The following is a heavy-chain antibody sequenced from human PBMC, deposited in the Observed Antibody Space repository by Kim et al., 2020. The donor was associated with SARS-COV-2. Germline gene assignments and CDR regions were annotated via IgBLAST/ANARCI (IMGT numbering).Heavy chain of an antibody. V-gene: IGHV3-23*01. CDR3: AKSPINITGYFDF. CDR1: GFTFNNTA. CDR2: LSRSGATT. Sequence: GGSLRLSCSASGFTFNNTAMTWVRQAPGKGLQWISTLSRSGATTYYADSVRGRFTISRDNAKNTAYLQMDNLRTDDSAIYYCAKSPINITGYFDFWGQG. D-gene: IGHD1-20*01. J-gene: IGHJ4*02.